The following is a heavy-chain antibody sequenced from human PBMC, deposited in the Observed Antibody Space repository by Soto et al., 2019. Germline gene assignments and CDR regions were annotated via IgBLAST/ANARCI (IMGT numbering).Heavy chain of an antibody. J-gene: IGHJ4*02. V-gene: IGHV1-46*04. CDR2: IDPSGGVT. CDR3: ARDAIGHDNYETIGYYFDH. D-gene: IGHD3-16*01. CDR1: GYTFTKFH. Sequence: QVQLIQFGAEVKKPGASVKVSCRASGYTFTKFHIHWVRQAPGQGLEWMGMIDPSGGVTRDAQRLQGRITMTSDTSTSSVYMELRGLTSEDTAVYYCARDAIGHDNYETIGYYFDHWGPGTLVTVSS.